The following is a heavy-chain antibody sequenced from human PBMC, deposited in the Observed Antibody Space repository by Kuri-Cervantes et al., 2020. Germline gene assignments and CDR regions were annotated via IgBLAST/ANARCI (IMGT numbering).Heavy chain of an antibody. CDR3: ARVGVYSSGWGGNYYCGMDV. CDR2: IYSGGST. CDR1: GFTVSSNY. V-gene: IGHV3-53*01. J-gene: IGHJ6*02. D-gene: IGHD6-19*01. Sequence: GGSLRLSCAASGFTVSSNYMSWVRQAPGKGLEWVSVIYSGGSTYYADSVKGRFTISRDNSKNTLYLQMNSLRAEDTAVYYCARVGVYSSGWGGNYYCGMDVWGQGTTVTVSS.